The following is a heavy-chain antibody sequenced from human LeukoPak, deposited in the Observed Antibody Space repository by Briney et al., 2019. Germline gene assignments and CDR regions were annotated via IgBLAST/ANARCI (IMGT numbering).Heavy chain of an antibody. V-gene: IGHV1-46*01. CDR1: GYTFSSYY. Sequence: ASVKVSCKASGYTFSSYYLHWLRQAPGQRPEWMGIINPSRGNTNYAQKFQGRVTLTRDTSTSTVYMELSSLRSEDTAIYYCARDRDWNSPDYFDFWGQGTLVTVSS. CDR2: INPSRGNT. D-gene: IGHD1/OR15-1a*01. CDR3: ARDRDWNSPDYFDF. J-gene: IGHJ4*02.